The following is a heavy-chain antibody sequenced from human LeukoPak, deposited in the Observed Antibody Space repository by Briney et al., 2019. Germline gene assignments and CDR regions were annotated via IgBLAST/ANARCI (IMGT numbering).Heavy chain of an antibody. CDR2: INHSGST. D-gene: IGHD3-16*02. CDR1: GGSFSGYY. V-gene: IGHV4-34*01. Sequence: SETLSLTCAVYGGSFSGYYWSWIRQPPGKGLEWIGEINHSGSTNYNPSLKSRVTISVDTSKNQFSLKLGSVTAADTAVYYCARGPYVWGSYRPLNRLDYWGQGTLVTVSS. CDR3: ARGPYVWGSYRPLNRLDY. J-gene: IGHJ4*02.